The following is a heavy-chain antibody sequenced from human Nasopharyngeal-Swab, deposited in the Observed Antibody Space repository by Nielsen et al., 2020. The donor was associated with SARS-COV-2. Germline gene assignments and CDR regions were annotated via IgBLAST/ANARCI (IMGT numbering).Heavy chain of an antibody. V-gene: IGHV3-30-3*01. J-gene: IGHJ1*01. CDR2: ISVDGNIQ. CDR3: ARGALSGITYPEYFQS. CDR1: GFTFTNYI. Sequence: GESLKISCAASGFTFTNYIMHWVRQTPGKGLEWVAVISVDGNIQFYADFAKGRFTISRDNPQNTLFLQMNSLTSEDTAVYHCARGALSGITYPEYFQSWGQGTLITVSS. D-gene: IGHD1-26*01.